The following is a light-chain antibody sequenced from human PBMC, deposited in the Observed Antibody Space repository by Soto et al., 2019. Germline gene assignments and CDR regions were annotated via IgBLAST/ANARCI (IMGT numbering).Light chain of an antibody. CDR1: QSLLHSNGYNC. CDR2: LGS. Sequence: DTVMTQSPLSLSVTPGEPASISCRSSQSLLHSNGYNCLDWYLQKPGQSPQLLIYLGSNRASGVPYSFRGSGSVTDFTLKISIVEAVDVGVYYCMQGLQTLALPFGGGTKVAIK. V-gene: IGKV2-28*01. CDR3: MQGLQTLALP. J-gene: IGKJ4*01.